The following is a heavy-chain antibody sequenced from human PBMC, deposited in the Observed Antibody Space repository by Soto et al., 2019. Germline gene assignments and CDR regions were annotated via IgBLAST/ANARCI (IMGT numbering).Heavy chain of an antibody. CDR3: AKALGGNFNNWHFDH. CDR2: ISAGDVP. Sequence: DVQLLESGGGLVQPGESLRLSCAASGFISGAFAMNWVRLRPGKGLEWVSTISAGDVPFYTDSVKGLFTISRDTSRDTVFLHMNGLRADDTALYYCAKALGGNFNNWHFDHWGRGTLVTVSS. D-gene: IGHD1-1*01. CDR1: GFISGAFA. J-gene: IGHJ4*01. V-gene: IGHV3-23*01.